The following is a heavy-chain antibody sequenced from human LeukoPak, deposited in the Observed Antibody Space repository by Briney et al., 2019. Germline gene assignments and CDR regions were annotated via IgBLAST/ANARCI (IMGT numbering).Heavy chain of an antibody. J-gene: IGHJ4*02. CDR1: GGTFSSYA. D-gene: IGHD1-26*01. V-gene: IGHV1-69*05. CDR2: IIPIFGTA. Sequence: SVKVSCKASGGTFSSYAISWVRQAPGQGLEWMGGIIPIFGTANYAQKFQGRVMITTDESTSTAYMELSSLRSEDTAVYYCAVSSGSYLSPDYWGQGTLVTVSS. CDR3: AVSSGSYLSPDY.